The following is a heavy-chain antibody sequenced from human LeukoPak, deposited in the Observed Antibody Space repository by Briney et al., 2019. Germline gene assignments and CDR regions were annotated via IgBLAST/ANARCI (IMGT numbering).Heavy chain of an antibody. V-gene: IGHV4-39*07. CDR3: ARDMQDSSGWWG. D-gene: IGHD6-19*01. CDR1: GDSISSSYYY. Sequence: SETLSLTCTVSGDSISSSYYYWGWIRQPPGKGLEWIGSIFYSGSTYYNPSLKSRVIISIDTSKNQFSLRLSSVTAADTAVYYCARDMQDSSGWWGWGQGTLVTVPS. J-gene: IGHJ4*02. CDR2: IFYSGST.